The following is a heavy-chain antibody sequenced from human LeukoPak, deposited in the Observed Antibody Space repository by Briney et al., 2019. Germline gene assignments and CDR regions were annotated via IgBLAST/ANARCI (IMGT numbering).Heavy chain of an antibody. CDR3: ARDSDYGDNSGKFDY. V-gene: IGHV3-30*04. J-gene: IGHJ4*02. Sequence: GGSLRLSCAASGFTFSSYAMHWVRQAPGKGLEWVAVISYDGSNKYYADSVKGRFTISRDNSKNTLYLQMNSLRAEDTAVYYCARDSDYGDNSGKFDYWGQGTLVTVSS. CDR2: ISYDGSNK. CDR1: GFTFSSYA. D-gene: IGHD4-23*01.